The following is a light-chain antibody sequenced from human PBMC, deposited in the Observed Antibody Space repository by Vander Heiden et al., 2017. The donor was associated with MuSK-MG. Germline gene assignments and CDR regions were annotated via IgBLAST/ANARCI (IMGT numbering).Light chain of an antibody. J-gene: IGLJ2*01. Sequence: SYELTQPPSVSVSPGQTASITCSGDKLGDKYACWYQQKPGQSPGRVIYQDSKRPSGIPERFSGSNSGKTATLTISGTQAMDEADYYCQAWDSSTAVFGGGTKLTVL. CDR3: QAWDSSTAV. CDR1: KLGDKY. CDR2: QDS. V-gene: IGLV3-1*01.